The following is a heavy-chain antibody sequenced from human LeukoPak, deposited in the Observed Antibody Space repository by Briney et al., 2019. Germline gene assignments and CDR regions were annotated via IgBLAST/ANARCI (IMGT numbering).Heavy chain of an antibody. J-gene: IGHJ4*02. CDR2: INHSGST. D-gene: IGHD5-12*01. Sequence: SETLSLTCAVYGGSFSDYYWTWVRQSPGTGLEWIGEINHSGSTNYNPSLKSRVTISADTSKSQFSLKVTSVTAADTALYYCARVAHPSRNGYYLGYWGQGTLVTISS. CDR1: GGSFSDYY. CDR3: ARVAHPSRNGYYLGY. V-gene: IGHV4-34*01.